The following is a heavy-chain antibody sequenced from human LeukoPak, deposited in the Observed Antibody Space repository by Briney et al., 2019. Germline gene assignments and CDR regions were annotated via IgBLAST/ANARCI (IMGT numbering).Heavy chain of an antibody. CDR2: INPNSGGT. CDR3: AREDSNPKYYYYYGMDV. J-gene: IGHJ6*02. V-gene: IGHV1-2*06. Sequence: ASVKVSCKASGYDFRSYGISWVRQAPGQGLEWMGRINPNSGGTKYAQKFQGRVTMTRDTSISTAYMELSRLRSDDTAVYYCAREDSNPKYYYYYGMDVWGQGTTVTVSS. CDR1: GYDFRSYG. D-gene: IGHD4-11*01.